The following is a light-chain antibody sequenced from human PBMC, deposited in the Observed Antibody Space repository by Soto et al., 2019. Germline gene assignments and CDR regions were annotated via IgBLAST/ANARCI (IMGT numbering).Light chain of an antibody. V-gene: IGLV1-44*01. CDR3: GTWDDSLTVVYV. Sequence: QSVLTQPPSASGTPGQRVTISCSGSSSNIGSNTVHWYQHLPGTAPRLLIYSNDQRPSGIPARFSASKSGTSASLAISGLQYEDEADYYCGTWDDSLTVVYVFGTGTKLTVL. J-gene: IGLJ1*01. CDR2: SND. CDR1: SSNIGSNT.